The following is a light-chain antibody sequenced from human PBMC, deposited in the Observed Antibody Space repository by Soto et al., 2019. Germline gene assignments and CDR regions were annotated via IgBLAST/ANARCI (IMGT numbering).Light chain of an antibody. CDR1: SSDVGAYDY. CDR3: GSYTGNIYV. Sequence: QSVLTQPPSASASPGHSVTISCTGTSSDVGAYDYVSWYQHHPGTAPKLIIYEVNKRPSGVPDRFSGSKSGNTASLTISGLQAEDEADYFCGSYTGNIYVFGNGTKVTVL. J-gene: IGLJ1*01. CDR2: EVN. V-gene: IGLV2-8*01.